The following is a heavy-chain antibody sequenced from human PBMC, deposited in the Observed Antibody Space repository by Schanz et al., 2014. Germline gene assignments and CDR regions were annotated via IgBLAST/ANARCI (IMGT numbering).Heavy chain of an antibody. CDR1: GYSFISHA. CDR3: ARVRYCGGGRCYQDNWFDP. J-gene: IGHJ5*02. D-gene: IGHD2-15*01. V-gene: IGHV1-3*01. CDR2: INAANGNT. Sequence: QVQLVQSGAEVKKPGASVKVSCKASGYSFISHAIHWVRQAPGQRLEWMGWINAANGNTRYSQKFQGRVTITRDTSASTAYMELSSLRSEDTAVYYCARVRYCGGGRCYQDNWFDPWGQGTLVIVSS.